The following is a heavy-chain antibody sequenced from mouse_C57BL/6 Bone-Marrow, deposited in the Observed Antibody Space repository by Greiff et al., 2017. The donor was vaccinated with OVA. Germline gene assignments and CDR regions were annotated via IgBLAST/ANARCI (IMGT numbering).Heavy chain of an antibody. J-gene: IGHJ2*01. D-gene: IGHD2-3*01. CDR2: LDPENGDT. V-gene: IGHV14-4*01. Sequence: VQLQQSGAELVRPGASVKLSCTASGFNIKDDYMHWVKQRPEQGLEWIGWLDPENGDTEYASKFQGKATIKAVTSSKTAYLQLSSLPSEDTAVYYSTTDDGYWRGYFDYWGQGTTLTVSS. CDR1: GFNIKDDY. CDR3: TTDDGYWRGYFDY.